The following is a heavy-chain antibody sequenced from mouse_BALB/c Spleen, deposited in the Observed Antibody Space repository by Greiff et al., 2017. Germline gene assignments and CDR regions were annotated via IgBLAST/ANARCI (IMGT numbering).Heavy chain of an antibody. D-gene: IGHD1-2*01. CDR1: GFTFSSYT. Sequence: EVQVVESGGGLVKPGGSLKLSCAASGFTFSSYTMSWVRQTPEKRLEWVATISSGGGNTYYPDSVKGRFTISRDNAKNNLYLQMSSLRSEDTALYYCARYKTTAFDYWGQGTTLTVSS. CDR2: ISSGGGNT. J-gene: IGHJ2*01. CDR3: ARYKTTAFDY. V-gene: IGHV5-9*03.